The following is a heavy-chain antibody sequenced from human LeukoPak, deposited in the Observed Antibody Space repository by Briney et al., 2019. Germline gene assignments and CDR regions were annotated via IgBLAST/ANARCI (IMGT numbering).Heavy chain of an antibody. CDR1: GGTFSSYA. J-gene: IGHJ6*03. CDR3: ARDSRSSWYRGYYYYYYMDV. D-gene: IGHD6-13*01. CDR2: ISPIFGTA. Sequence: SSVKVSCKASGGTFSSYAISWVRQAPGQGLEWMGGISPIFGTANYAHKFQGRVTITTYESTRTAFMGLSSMRSEDPVVYYCARDSRSSWYRGYYYYYYMDVWGKGTTVTVSS. V-gene: IGHV1-69*05.